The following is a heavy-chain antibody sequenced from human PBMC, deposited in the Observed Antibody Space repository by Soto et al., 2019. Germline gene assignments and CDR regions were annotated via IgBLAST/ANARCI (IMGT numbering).Heavy chain of an antibody. D-gene: IGHD3-10*01. V-gene: IGHV2-5*02. J-gene: IGHJ5*02. CDR2: IYWDDDK. CDR3: AHRHVLWFGELLVWWFDP. Sequence: QITLKESGPTLVKPTQTLTLTCTFSGFSLSTSGVGVGWIRQPPGKALEWLALIYWDDDKRYSPSLKSRLTITKDTSKKQVVLTMTNMDPVDTATYYCAHRHVLWFGELLVWWFDPWGQGTLVTVSS. CDR1: GFSLSTSGVG.